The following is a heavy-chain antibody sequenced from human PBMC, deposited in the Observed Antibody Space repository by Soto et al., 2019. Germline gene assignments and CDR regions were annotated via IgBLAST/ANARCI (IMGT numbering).Heavy chain of an antibody. J-gene: IGHJ4*02. CDR2: ISFDGSTT. V-gene: IGHV3-74*01. CDR1: GFTFSSYW. D-gene: IGHD5-18*01. CDR3: ARGGAHTAMANEY. Sequence: GGSLRLSCAASGFTFSSYWMHWVRQASGKGLVWVSRISFDGSTTTYADSVKGRFTISRDNAKNTLYLQMNSLRAEDTAVYYCARGGAHTAMANEYWGQGALVTVAA.